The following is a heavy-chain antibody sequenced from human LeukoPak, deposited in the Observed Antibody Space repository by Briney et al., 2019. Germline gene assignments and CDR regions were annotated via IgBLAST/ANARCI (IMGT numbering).Heavy chain of an antibody. CDR2: ISSSSSYI. J-gene: IGHJ4*02. V-gene: IGHV3-21*01. D-gene: IGHD3-22*01. CDR3: AREVRDYYDSSGHDY. Sequence: GGSLRLSCAASGFTFSSYSMNWVRQAPGKGLEWVSSISSSSSYIYYADSVKGRFTISRDNAKNSLYLQMNSLRAEDTAVYYCAREVRDYYDSSGHDYWGQGTLVTVSS. CDR1: GFTFSSYS.